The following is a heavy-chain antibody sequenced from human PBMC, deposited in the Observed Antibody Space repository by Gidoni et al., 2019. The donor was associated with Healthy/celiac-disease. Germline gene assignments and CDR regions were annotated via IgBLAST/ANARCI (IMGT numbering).Heavy chain of an antibody. J-gene: IGHJ6*02. CDR3: ARGGVQRGSYGMDV. V-gene: IGHV3-33*01. CDR2: IWYDGSNK. CDR1: GFTFSSYG. Sequence: QVQLVESGAGVVQPGSSLRLSCAASGFTFSSYGMHWVRQAPGKGRAWVAVIWYDGSNKYYADSVKGRFTISRDNSKNTLYLQMNSLRAEDTAVYYCARGGVQRGSYGMDVWGQGTTVTVSS. D-gene: IGHD2-15*01.